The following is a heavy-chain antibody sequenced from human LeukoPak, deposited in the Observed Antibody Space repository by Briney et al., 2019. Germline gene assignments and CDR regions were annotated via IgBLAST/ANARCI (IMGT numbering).Heavy chain of an antibody. CDR3: ARAGYGDSDFDY. Sequence: GGSLRLSCAASGFTFSYYSMNWVRQAPGKGLEWVSSISTSSSYIYYADSVKGRFTISRDNAKNSLYLQMNSLRAEDTAVYYCARAGYGDSDFDYWGQGTLVTVSS. CDR2: ISTSSSYI. D-gene: IGHD4-17*01. V-gene: IGHV3-21*04. CDR1: GFTFSYYS. J-gene: IGHJ4*02.